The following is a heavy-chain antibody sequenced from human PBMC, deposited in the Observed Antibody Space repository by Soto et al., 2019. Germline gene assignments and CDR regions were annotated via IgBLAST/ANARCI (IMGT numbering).Heavy chain of an antibody. CDR3: ARDGDYYYYYMDV. Sequence: QVQLVQSGAEVKKPGASVKVSCKASGYTFTSYGITWVRQAPGQRLEWMGWISAYNGNTHYPQKLQSRVTMTTDTSTSTAYMELRSLRSDDTAVYYGARDGDYYYYYMDVWGKGTTVIVSS. V-gene: IGHV1-18*01. D-gene: IGHD3-16*01. CDR1: GYTFTSYG. J-gene: IGHJ6*03. CDR2: ISAYNGNT.